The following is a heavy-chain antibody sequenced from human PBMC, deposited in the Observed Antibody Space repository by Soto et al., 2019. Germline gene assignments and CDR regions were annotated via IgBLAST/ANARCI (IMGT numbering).Heavy chain of an antibody. Sequence: PGGSLRLSCAASGFTFSSYAMHWVRQAPGKGLEWVAAISYDGSNKYYADSVKGRFTISRDNSKNTLYLQMNSLRAEDTAVYYCAARPGYSSSPTYYWGQGTLVTVSS. V-gene: IGHV3-30-3*01. CDR3: AARPGYSSSPTYY. J-gene: IGHJ4*02. CDR1: GFTFSSYA. CDR2: ISYDGSNK. D-gene: IGHD6-13*01.